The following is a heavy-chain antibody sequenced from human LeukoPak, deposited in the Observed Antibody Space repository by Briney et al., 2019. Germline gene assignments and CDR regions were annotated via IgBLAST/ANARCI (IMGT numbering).Heavy chain of an antibody. Sequence: ASVKVSCKASGYTFTSYAMHWVRQAPGQRLEWMGWINAGNGNTKYSQEFQGRVTITRDTSASTAYMELSSLRSEDMAVYYCARAHDYGDYYDYWGQGTLVTVSS. CDR2: INAGNGNT. D-gene: IGHD4-17*01. CDR1: GYTFTSYA. CDR3: ARAHDYGDYYDY. V-gene: IGHV1-3*03. J-gene: IGHJ4*02.